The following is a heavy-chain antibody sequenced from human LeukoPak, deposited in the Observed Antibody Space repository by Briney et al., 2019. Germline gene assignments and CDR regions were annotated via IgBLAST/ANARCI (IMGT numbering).Heavy chain of an antibody. J-gene: IGHJ4*02. CDR1: GVSFTSHF. CDR3: AKEGGQGELAPAK. Sequence: SETLSLTCTVSGVSFTSHFWTWIRQSPGTGLEWIGYTSYTGSTNYNPSLKSRVTISRDMSKNQFSLKLTSVTPADTAVYYCAKEGGQGELAPAKGGKEPLVTVS. D-gene: IGHD3-16*01. V-gene: IGHV4-59*11. CDR2: TSYTGST.